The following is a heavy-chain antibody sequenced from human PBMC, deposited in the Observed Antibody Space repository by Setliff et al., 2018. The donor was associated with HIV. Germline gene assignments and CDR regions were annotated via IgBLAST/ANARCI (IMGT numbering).Heavy chain of an antibody. D-gene: IGHD3-22*01. CDR2: IKSKTDGGTT. CDR1: GFTFDRFW. J-gene: IGHJ4*02. V-gene: IGHV3-15*01. CDR3: TTDPSYYYDSSGYLDGAYYFDY. Sequence: GGSLRLSCAASGFTFDRFWMHWVRQAPGKGLEWVGRIKSKTDGGTTDYAAPVKGRFTISRDDSKNTLYLQMNSLKTEDTAVYYCTTDPSYYYDSSGYLDGAYYFDYWGQGTLVTVSS.